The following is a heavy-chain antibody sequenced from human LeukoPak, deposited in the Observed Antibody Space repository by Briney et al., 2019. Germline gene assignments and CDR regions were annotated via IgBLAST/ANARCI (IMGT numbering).Heavy chain of an antibody. CDR1: GFIFGEYG. CDR2: INWNGANT. V-gene: IGHV3-20*04. Sequence: GGSLRLSCAASGFIFGEYGMSWVRQAPGKGLEWVSGINWNGANTCYADSVKGRFTISRDNAKNSLHLQMKSLRAEDTAVYYFARVQYDTICYHNPFDIWGQGTMVTVSS. CDR3: ARVQYDTICYHNPFDI. D-gene: IGHD3-22*01. J-gene: IGHJ3*02.